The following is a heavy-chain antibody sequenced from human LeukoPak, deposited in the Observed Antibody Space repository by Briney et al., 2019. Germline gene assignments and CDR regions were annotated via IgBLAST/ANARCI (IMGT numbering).Heavy chain of an antibody. V-gene: IGHV1-18*01. Sequence: GASVKVSCKASGYTFTSYGISWVRQAPGQGLEWMGWISAYNGNTNYAQKLQGRVTMTTDTSTSTAYMELRSLRSDDTAVYYCARGGVLRFLEWLGYYYYGMDVWGQGTTVTVSS. CDR2: ISAYNGNT. J-gene: IGHJ6*02. D-gene: IGHD3-3*01. CDR3: ARGGVLRFLEWLGYYYYGMDV. CDR1: GYTFTSYG.